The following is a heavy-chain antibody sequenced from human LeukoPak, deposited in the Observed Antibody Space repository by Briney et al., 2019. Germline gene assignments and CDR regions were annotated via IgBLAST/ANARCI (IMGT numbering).Heavy chain of an antibody. CDR1: GGSFSGYY. CDR3: ARGPRIAAVRWFDP. V-gene: IGHV4-34*01. D-gene: IGHD6-13*01. J-gene: IGHJ5*02. Sequence: SETLSLTCAVYGGSFSGYYWSWIRQPPGKGLEWIGEINHSGSTNYNPSLKSRVTISVDTSKNQFSLKLSSVTAADTAVYYCARGPRIAAVRWFDPWGQGTLVTVSS. CDR2: INHSGST.